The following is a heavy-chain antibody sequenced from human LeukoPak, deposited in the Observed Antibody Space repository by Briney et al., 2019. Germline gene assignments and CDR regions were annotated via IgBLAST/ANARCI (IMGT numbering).Heavy chain of an antibody. CDR1: GFTFSTYW. D-gene: IGHD5-12*01. CDR2: ISSSSSYI. CDR3: ARGVDNYYYYYMDV. V-gene: IGHV3-21*01. Sequence: GGSLRLSCAASGFTFSTYWMSWVRQAPGKGLEWVSSISSSSSYIYYADSVKGRFTISRDNAKKSLYLQMNSLRAEDTAVYYCARGVDNYYYYYMDVWGKGTTVTISS. J-gene: IGHJ6*03.